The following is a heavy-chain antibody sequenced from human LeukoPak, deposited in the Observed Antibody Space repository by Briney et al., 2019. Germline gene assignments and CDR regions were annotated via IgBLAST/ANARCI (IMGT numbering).Heavy chain of an antibody. CDR2: IYSGGST. D-gene: IGHD6-13*01. Sequence: GGSLRLSCAASGFTASSNYMSWVRQAPGKGLEWVSVIYSGGSTYYADSVKGRFTISRDSSKNTLYLQMNSLRAEDTAVYYCATTAAGNWGGFDYWGQGTLVTVSS. CDR3: ATTAAGNWGGFDY. V-gene: IGHV3-53*01. CDR1: GFTASSNY. J-gene: IGHJ4*02.